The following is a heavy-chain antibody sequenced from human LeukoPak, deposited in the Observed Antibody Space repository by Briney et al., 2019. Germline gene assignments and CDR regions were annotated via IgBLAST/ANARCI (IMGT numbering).Heavy chain of an antibody. CDR3: ARDRRSSYFDY. CDR2: IWYYGSNK. J-gene: IGHJ4*02. V-gene: IGHV3-33*01. D-gene: IGHD1-26*01. CDR1: GFTFSSYG. Sequence: GGSLRLSCAASGFTFSSYGMHWVRQAPGKGLEWVAVIWYYGSNKYYADSVKGRFTISRDNSKNTLYLQMNSLRAEDTAVYYCARDRRSSYFDYWGQGTLVTVSS.